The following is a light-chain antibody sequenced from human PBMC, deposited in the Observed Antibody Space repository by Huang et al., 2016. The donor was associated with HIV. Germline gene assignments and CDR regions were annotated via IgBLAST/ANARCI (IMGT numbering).Light chain of an antibody. V-gene: IGKV3-11*01. CDR3: QQRSSWPPFT. J-gene: IGKJ3*01. CDR2: DAS. Sequence: EILLTQSPATLSLSPGERATLSCRASQSIRNFLAWYQQRPGQPPRLLIYDASTRATGIPDRFSGSGSYTDFTLTINSLEPEDFAVYYCQQRSSWPPFTFGPGTKVDIK. CDR1: QSIRNF.